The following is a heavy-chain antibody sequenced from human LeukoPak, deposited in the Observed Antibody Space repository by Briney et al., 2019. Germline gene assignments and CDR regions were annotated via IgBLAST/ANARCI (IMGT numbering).Heavy chain of an antibody. CDR3: ARYVVVPAAMSFRVTRFGMDV. Sequence: SETLSLTCAVYGGSFSGYYWSWIRKPPGKGLEWIGEINHSGSTNYNPSLKSRVTISVDTSKNQFSLKLSSVTAADTAVYYCARYVVVPAAMSFRVTRFGMDVWGQGTTVTVSS. CDR2: INHSGST. D-gene: IGHD2-2*01. V-gene: IGHV4-34*01. J-gene: IGHJ6*02. CDR1: GGSFSGYY.